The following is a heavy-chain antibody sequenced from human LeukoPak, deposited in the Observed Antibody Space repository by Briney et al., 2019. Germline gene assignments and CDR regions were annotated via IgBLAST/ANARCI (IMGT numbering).Heavy chain of an antibody. V-gene: IGHV3-11*01. D-gene: IGHD6-13*01. CDR2: ISSSGSTI. CDR3: AREVVAAAGTGIDY. CDR1: GFTFSDYY. J-gene: IGHJ4*02. Sequence: GGSLRPSCAASGFTFSDYYMSWIRQAPGKGLEWVSYISSSGSTIYYADSVKGRFTISRDNAKNSLYLQMNSPRAEDTAVYYCAREVVAAAGTGIDYWGQGTLVTVSS.